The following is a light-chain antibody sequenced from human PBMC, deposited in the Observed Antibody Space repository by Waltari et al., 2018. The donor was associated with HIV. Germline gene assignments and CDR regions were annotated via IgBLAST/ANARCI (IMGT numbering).Light chain of an antibody. CDR3: HQYASFSGT. J-gene: IGKJ1*01. CDR1: QNVGAF. V-gene: IGKV1-5*03. Sequence: DIRLTQSPSTLSASAGDRVPITCRAGQNVGAFLACYQQKPGKPPKLLIFQASILEGGVPSGFSGSVSGSDFTLTIHGLQSDDFATYYCHQYASFSGTFGQGTKVEL. CDR2: QAS.